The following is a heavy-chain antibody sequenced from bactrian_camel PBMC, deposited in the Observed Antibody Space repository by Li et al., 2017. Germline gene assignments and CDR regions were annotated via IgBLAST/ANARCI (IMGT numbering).Heavy chain of an antibody. Sequence: HVQLVESGGGAVQAGGSLTLSCAASDYAGVGACMGWFRQHPSGNGRQGIAAVDSDGTTTYADSVKGRFTISKDNDRNTLYLQMNSLKPEDTAMYYCVVDYEFCLAYSTPKATYWGQGTQVTVS. J-gene: IGHJ4*01. CDR1: DYAGVGAC. CDR2: VDSDGTT. V-gene: IGHV3S9*01. CDR3: VVDYEFCLAYSTPKATY. D-gene: IGHD3*01.